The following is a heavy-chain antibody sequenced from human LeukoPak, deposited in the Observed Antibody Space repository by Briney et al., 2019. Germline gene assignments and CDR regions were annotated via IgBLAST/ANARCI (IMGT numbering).Heavy chain of an antibody. CDR2: IYSGGST. D-gene: IGHD3-9*01. CDR3: TRDLTIRYFDWSPDY. J-gene: IGHJ4*02. CDR1: GFTVSSNY. V-gene: IGHV3-66*01. Sequence: PGGSLRLSCAASGFTVSSNYMSWVRQAPGKGLEWVSVIYSGGSTYYADSVKGRFTISRDNSKNTLYLQINSLRAEDTAVYYCTRDLTIRYFDWSPDYWGQGTLVTVSS.